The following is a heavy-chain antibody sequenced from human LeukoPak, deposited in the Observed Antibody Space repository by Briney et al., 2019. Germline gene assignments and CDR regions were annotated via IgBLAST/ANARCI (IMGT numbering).Heavy chain of an antibody. J-gene: IGHJ4*02. CDR1: GFTFSN. CDR2: ISYDGSNK. Sequence: PGGSLRLSCAASGFTFSNMNWVRRAPGKGLEWVAVISYDGSNKYYADSVKGRFTISRDNSKNTLYLQMNSLRAEDTAVYYCARVGVRDIVVVPAAFRYWGQGTLVTVSS. D-gene: IGHD2-2*01. CDR3: ARVGVRDIVVVPAAFRY. V-gene: IGHV3-30*04.